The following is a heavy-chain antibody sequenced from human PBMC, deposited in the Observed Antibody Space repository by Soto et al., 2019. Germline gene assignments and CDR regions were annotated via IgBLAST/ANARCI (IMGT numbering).Heavy chain of an antibody. CDR3: ARGDSTGSPTGWFDP. D-gene: IGHD6-19*01. J-gene: IGHJ5*02. CDR1: GYTFTRYS. V-gene: IGHV1-18*04. CDR2: ISNYNGDT. Sequence: GASVKVSCKASGYTFTRYSINWVRQAPGQGLEWVGWISNYNGDTKYAEKFQGRVTLTTDTSTTTTYVDLRSLTSDDTAVYFCARGDSTGSPTGWFDPWGQGTLVTVSS.